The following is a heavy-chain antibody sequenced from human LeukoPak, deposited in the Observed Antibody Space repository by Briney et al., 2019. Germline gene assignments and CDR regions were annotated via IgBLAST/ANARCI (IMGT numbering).Heavy chain of an antibody. CDR3: AKQGMVRGVHFDY. CDR2: ISGSGGST. J-gene: IGHJ4*02. D-gene: IGHD3-10*01. Sequence: GGSLRLSCAAPGFTFSSYAMSWVRQAPGKGLEWVSAISGSGGSTYYADSVKGRFTISRDNSKNTLYLQMNSLRAEDTAVYYCAKQGMVRGVHFDYWGQGTLVTVSS. V-gene: IGHV3-23*01. CDR1: GFTFSSYA.